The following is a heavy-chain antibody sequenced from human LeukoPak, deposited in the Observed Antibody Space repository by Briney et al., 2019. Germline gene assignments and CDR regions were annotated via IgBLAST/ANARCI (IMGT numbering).Heavy chain of an antibody. CDR1: GFTFSSYG. CDR3: AKDIPTYYYDRSGYPWFDP. Sequence: PGGSLRLSCAASGFTFSSYGMHWVRQAPGKGLERVAFIRYDGSNKYYADSVKGRFTISRDNSKNTLYLQMNSLRAEDTAVYYCAKDIPTYYYDRSGYPWFDPWGQGTLVTVSS. V-gene: IGHV3-30*02. D-gene: IGHD3-22*01. CDR2: IRYDGSNK. J-gene: IGHJ5*02.